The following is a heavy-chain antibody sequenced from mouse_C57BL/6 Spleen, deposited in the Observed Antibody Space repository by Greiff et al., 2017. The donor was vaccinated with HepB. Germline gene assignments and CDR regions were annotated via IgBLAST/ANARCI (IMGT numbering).Heavy chain of an antibody. J-gene: IGHJ4*01. D-gene: IGHD2-5*01. CDR3: AREGVYSNYRYAMDY. CDR1: GYTFTDHT. V-gene: IGHV1-78*01. CDR2: IYPRDGST. Sequence: VQLQQSDAELVKPGASVKISCKVSGYTFTDHTIHWMKQRPEQGLEWIGYIYPRDGSTKYNEKFKGKATLPAYKSSSTAYMQLNSLTSEDSSVYFCAREGVYSNYRYAMDYWGQGTSVTVSS.